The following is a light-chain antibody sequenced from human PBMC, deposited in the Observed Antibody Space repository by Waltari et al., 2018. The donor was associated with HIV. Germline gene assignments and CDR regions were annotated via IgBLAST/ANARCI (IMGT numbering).Light chain of an antibody. CDR2: DNQ. CDR3: GTWDSSLSAVV. Sequence: QSVLTQPPSVSAAPGQKVTISCSGSSSNIGNNYVSWYQQLPGTAPKLLIYDNQKRPSGIPDRFSGSKSGTSATLGITGLQTGDEADYYCGTWDSSLSAVVFGGGTKLTVL. J-gene: IGLJ2*01. CDR1: SSNIGNNY. V-gene: IGLV1-51*01.